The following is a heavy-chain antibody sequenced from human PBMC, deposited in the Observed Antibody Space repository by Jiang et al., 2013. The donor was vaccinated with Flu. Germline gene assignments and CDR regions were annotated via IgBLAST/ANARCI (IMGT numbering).Heavy chain of an antibody. CDR2: IYYGGNT. CDR3: ARVNFDHSGAFDC. D-gene: IGHD2-15*01. V-gene: IGHV4-4*02. J-gene: IGHJ4*02. Sequence: GLVKPSGTLSVTCAVSGGSITNRNNWWGWVRQPPGKGLEFVGEIYYGGNTHHNPSLKSRLTISLDVSNNQFSPNLNSVTAADTAVYFCARVNFDHSGAFDCWGQGTLVTVSS. CDR1: GGSITNRNNW.